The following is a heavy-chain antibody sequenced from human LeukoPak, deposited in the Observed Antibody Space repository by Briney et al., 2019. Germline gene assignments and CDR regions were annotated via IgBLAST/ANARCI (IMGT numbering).Heavy chain of an antibody. V-gene: IGHV4-61*02. J-gene: IGHJ4*02. CDR2: IYISGST. D-gene: IGHD4-17*01. CDR3: AREREGPYGYLDY. CDR1: GGSISSAAYY. Sequence: SETLSLTCTVSGGSISSAAYYWSWIRQPAGKGLEWIARIYISGSTNYNPSLKSRVTISVDTSKNQFSLKLSSVTAADTAVYYCAREREGPYGYLDYWGQGTLVTVSS.